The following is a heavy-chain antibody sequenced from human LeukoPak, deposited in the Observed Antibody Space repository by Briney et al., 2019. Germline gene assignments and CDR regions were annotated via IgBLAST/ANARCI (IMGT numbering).Heavy chain of an antibody. D-gene: IGHD6-19*01. V-gene: IGHV4-39*07. CDR2: IYYSGNT. CDR1: GVSISSSNSY. Sequence: SETLSLTCTVSGVSISSSNSYWGWIRQPPGKGLEWIGSIYYSGNTYYNPSLKSRLTISVDTSKNQFSLRLRSVTAADTAVYYCARASSGWYNWFDPWGQGTLVTVSS. J-gene: IGHJ5*02. CDR3: ARASSGWYNWFDP.